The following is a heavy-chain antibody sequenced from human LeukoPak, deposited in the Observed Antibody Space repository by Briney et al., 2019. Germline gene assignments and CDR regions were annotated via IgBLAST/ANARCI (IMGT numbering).Heavy chain of an antibody. V-gene: IGHV1-2*02. CDR3: ARVRHIVVVTAIPFTAFDI. CDR2: INPNSGGT. J-gene: IGHJ3*02. CDR1: AYTFTGYY. Sequence: GASVKVSCKASAYTFTGYYMHWVRQAPGQGLEWMGWINPNSGGTNYAQKFQGRVTMTRDTSISTAYMELSTLRSDDTAVYYCARVRHIVVVTAIPFTAFDIWGQGTMVTVSS. D-gene: IGHD2-21*02.